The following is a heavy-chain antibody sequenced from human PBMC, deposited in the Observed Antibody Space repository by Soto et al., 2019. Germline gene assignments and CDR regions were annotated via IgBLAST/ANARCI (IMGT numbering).Heavy chain of an antibody. CDR1: GFSLSTSGMC. CDR2: IDWDDDK. J-gene: IGHJ4*02. D-gene: IGHD1-26*01. Sequence: SGPTLVNPTQTLTLTCTFSGFSLSTSGMCVSWIRQPPGKALEWLALIDWDDDKYYSTSLKTRLTISKDTSKSQVVLTMTNMDPVDTATYYCARGKTRVGARDITSFDYWGQGTLVTVSS. V-gene: IGHV2-70*01. CDR3: ARGKTRVGARDITSFDY.